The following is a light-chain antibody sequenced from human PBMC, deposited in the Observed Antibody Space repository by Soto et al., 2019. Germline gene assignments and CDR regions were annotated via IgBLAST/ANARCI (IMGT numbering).Light chain of an antibody. CDR3: QSYESSLSGYV. J-gene: IGLJ1*01. V-gene: IGLV1-40*01. CDR1: SSNIGGHNY. CDR2: GNS. Sequence: QSVLTQPPSASGTPGQTVTISCSGSSSNIGGHNYVYWYQQLPGTAPKLLIYGNSNRPSGVPDRFSGSKSGTSASLAITGLQAEDEADYYCQSYESSLSGYVFGTGTKVTVL.